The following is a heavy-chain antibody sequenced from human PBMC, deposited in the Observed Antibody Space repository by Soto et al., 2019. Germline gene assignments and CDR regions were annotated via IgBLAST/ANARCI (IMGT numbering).Heavy chain of an antibody. CDR2: LYYSGST. Sequence: SDTLSLTCVVFGVSINAFYWTWVRQPPGKALEWIGYLYYSGSTNYNPSLKSRVTISVDTSKNQFSLKLSSVTAADTAVYYCVRQFSVYGDYGRYFDFWGQGTLVTVSS. D-gene: IGHD4-17*01. V-gene: IGHV4-59*08. CDR1: GVSINAFY. J-gene: IGHJ4*02. CDR3: VRQFSVYGDYGRYFDF.